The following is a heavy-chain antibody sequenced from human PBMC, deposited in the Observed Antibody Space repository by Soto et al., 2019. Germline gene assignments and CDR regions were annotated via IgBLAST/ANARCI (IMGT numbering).Heavy chain of an antibody. J-gene: IGHJ4*02. V-gene: IGHV2-5*02. CDR2: IYWDADK. CDR1: GFSLSTSGVG. CDR3: AHLLLTTTFDY. D-gene: IGHD4-17*01. Sequence: QITLKESGPTLVKPTQTLTLTCTFSGFSLSTSGVGVGWMRQPPGKALEWLALIYWDADKRYNPCLKSRLTITKDTSKNQVVLTVTNMDPVDTATYYCAHLLLTTTFDYWGQGTLVTVSS.